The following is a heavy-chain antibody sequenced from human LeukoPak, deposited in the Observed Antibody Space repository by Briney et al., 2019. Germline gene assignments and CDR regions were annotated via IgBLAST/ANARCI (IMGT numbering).Heavy chain of an antibody. Sequence: AGSLRLSCAASGFTFNNYAMKWVRPAPGKGLEWVSGISCSGGSTYYADSVKGTFTVSRDNSQNTLYLQMNSLRAQDTVVEYCAKAGGGLFFEFWGQKALGTVSS. J-gene: IGHJ4*02. CDR1: GFTFNNYA. V-gene: IGHV3-23*01. CDR3: AKAGGGLFFEF. D-gene: IGHD1-26*01. CDR2: ISCSGGST.